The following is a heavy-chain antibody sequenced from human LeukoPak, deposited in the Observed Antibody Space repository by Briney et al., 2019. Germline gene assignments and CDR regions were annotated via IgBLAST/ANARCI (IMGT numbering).Heavy chain of an antibody. CDR1: GFTFSSYA. Sequence: QTGRSLRLSCAASGFTFSSYAMHWVRQAPGKGLEWVAVISYDGSNKYYADSVKGRFTISRDNSKNTLYLQMNSLRAEDTAVYYCARASGYSYGPRGNYFDYWGQGTLVTVS. J-gene: IGHJ4*02. V-gene: IGHV3-30*04. CDR2: ISYDGSNK. D-gene: IGHD5-18*01. CDR3: ARASGYSYGPRGNYFDY.